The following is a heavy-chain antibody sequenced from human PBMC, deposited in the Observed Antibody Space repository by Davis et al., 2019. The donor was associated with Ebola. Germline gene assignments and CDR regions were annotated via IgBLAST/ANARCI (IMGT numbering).Heavy chain of an antibody. CDR1: GFTFSSYT. CDR2: IWYDGSNK. CDR3: AKGSGSPAGGMDV. Sequence: PGGSLRLSCAASGFTFSSYTMNWVRQAPGKGLEWVAVIWYDGSNKYYADSVKGRFTISRDNSKNTLYLQMNSLRAEDTAVYYCAKGSGSPAGGMDVWGQGTTVTVSS. V-gene: IGHV3-33*08. J-gene: IGHJ6*02. D-gene: IGHD3-10*01.